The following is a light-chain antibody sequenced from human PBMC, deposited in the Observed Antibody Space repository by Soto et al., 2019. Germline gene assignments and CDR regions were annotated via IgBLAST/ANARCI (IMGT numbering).Light chain of an antibody. V-gene: IGKV3-15*01. Sequence: EIVMMQSPATLSVSPGERATLSCRASQSVSSNLAWYQQKPGQAPRLLIYHASTRATGIPARFSGSGSGTEFTLTISGLLSEDFAVYYCQQYDNRRGTFGQGTKVEIK. CDR3: QQYDNRRGT. J-gene: IGKJ1*01. CDR2: HAS. CDR1: QSVSSN.